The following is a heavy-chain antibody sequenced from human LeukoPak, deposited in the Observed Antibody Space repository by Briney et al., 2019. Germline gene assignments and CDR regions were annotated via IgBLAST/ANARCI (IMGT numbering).Heavy chain of an antibody. Sequence: GGSLRLSCAASGLSFSSYWMTWVRQAPGKGLEWVANIKEDGSAKSYVDSVKGRFTISRDNAKNSLYLQMNSLRVEDTAVYYCARDYDYFSGHNLVAYDIWGQGTTVIVSS. CDR3: ARDYDYFSGHNLVAYDI. J-gene: IGHJ3*02. CDR1: GLSFSSYW. V-gene: IGHV3-7*01. CDR2: IKEDGSAK. D-gene: IGHD2-15*01.